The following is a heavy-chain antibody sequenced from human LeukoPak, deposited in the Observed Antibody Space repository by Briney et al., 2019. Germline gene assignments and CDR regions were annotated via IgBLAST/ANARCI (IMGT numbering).Heavy chain of an antibody. Sequence: GRSLRLSCAASGFTFSSYGMHWVRQAPGKGLEWVAVIWYDGSNKYYADSVKGRFTISRDNSKNTLYLQMNSLRAEDTATYYCAKPMTTVTTPFDYWGQGTLVTVSS. J-gene: IGHJ4*02. CDR2: IWYDGSNK. CDR3: AKPMTTVTTPFDY. CDR1: GFTFSSYG. V-gene: IGHV3-33*06. D-gene: IGHD4-17*01.